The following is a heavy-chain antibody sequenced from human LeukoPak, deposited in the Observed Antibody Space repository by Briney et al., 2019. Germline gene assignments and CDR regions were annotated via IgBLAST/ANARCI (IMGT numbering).Heavy chain of an antibody. Sequence: GESLKISCKGSEYTFTSYWIGWVHQMPGKGLEWMGTIYRGDSETRYSPSFQGQVTISADKSISTAYLQWSSLKASDTAMYYCARLAVAGDYLDYWGQGTLVTVSS. CDR1: EYTFTSYW. CDR3: ARLAVAGDYLDY. J-gene: IGHJ4*02. V-gene: IGHV5-51*07. D-gene: IGHD6-13*01. CDR2: IYRGDSET.